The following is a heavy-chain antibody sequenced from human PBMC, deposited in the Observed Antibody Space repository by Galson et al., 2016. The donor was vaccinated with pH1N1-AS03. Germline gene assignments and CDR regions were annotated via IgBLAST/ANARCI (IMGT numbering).Heavy chain of an antibody. CDR1: GFTLSHYG. D-gene: IGHD1-26*01. V-gene: IGHV3-30*01. Sequence: SLRLSCAASGFTLSHYGMHWVRRAPGKGLECVAVVSYDGSNKYYGDSVKGRFTISRDNSKNTLFLQVNGLRPEDTGVYYCARESRGVGAIEVGFDPWGQGTLVTVSS. CDR2: VSYDGSNK. J-gene: IGHJ5*02. CDR3: ARESRGVGAIEVGFDP.